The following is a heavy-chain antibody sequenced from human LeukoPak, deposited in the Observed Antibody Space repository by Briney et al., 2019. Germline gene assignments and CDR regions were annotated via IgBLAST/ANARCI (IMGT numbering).Heavy chain of an antibody. V-gene: IGHV1-18*01. Sequence: GASVKVSCKASGYTFTSYGISWVRQAPGQGLEWMGWISAYNGNTNYAQKLQGRVTMTTDTSTSTAYMELRSLRSDDTAVYYCARDQVVGATRSNYGFDYWGQGTLVTVSS. CDR3: ARDQVVGATRSNYGFDY. CDR1: GYTFTSYG. D-gene: IGHD1-26*01. CDR2: ISAYNGNT. J-gene: IGHJ4*02.